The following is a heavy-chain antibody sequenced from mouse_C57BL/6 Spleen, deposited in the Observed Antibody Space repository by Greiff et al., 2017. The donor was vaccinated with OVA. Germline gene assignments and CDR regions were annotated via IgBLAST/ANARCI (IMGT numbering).Heavy chain of an antibody. CDR2: INPNNGGT. D-gene: IGHD2-3*01. V-gene: IGHV1-26*01. Sequence: EVKLLESGPELVKPGASVKISCKASGYTFTDYYMNWVKQSHGKSLEWIGDINPNNGGTSYNQKFKGKATLTVDKSSSTAYMELRSLTSEDSAVYYCARGHDGYYGWGQGTTLTVSS. CDR1: GYTFTDYY. CDR3: ARGHDGYYG. J-gene: IGHJ2*01.